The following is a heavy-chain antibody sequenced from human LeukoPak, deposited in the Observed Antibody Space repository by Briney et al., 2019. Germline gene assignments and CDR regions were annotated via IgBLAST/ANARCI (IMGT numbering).Heavy chain of an antibody. CDR3: ARGGLWFGELFFFDY. J-gene: IGHJ4*02. D-gene: IGHD3-10*01. CDR2: IYSSGST. Sequence: SETPSLTCTVSGGSISSGSYYWSWIRQPAGKGLEWIGRIYSSGSTNYNPSLKSRVTISLDTSKNQFSLKLSSVTAADTAVYYCARGGLWFGELFFFDYWGQGTLVTVSS. CDR1: GGSISSGSYY. V-gene: IGHV4-61*02.